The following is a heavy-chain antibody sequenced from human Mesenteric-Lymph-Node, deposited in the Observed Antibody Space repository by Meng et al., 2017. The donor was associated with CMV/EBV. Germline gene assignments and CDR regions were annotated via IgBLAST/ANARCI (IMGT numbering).Heavy chain of an antibody. Sequence: GESLKISCAASGFTFSSYSMNWVRQAPGKGLEWVSYISSSSSTRYYADSVKGRFTISRDNAKNSLYLQMNSLRAEDTAVYYCARERGDRQQLAKFDYWGQGTLVTVSS. CDR1: GFTFSSYS. CDR2: ISSSSSTR. J-gene: IGHJ4*02. CDR3: ARERGDRQQLAKFDY. V-gene: IGHV3-48*04. D-gene: IGHD6-13*01.